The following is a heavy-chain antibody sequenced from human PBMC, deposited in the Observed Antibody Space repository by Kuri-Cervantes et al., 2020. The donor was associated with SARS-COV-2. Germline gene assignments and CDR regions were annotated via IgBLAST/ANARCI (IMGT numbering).Heavy chain of an antibody. CDR3: ARVKGIVLIDWFDP. CDR1: GGSFSGYY. D-gene: IGHD2-8*01. Sequence: ESLKISCAVYGGSFSGYYWSWIRQPPGKGLEWIGEINHSGSTNYNPSHKSRVTISVDTSKNQFSLKLSSVTAADTAVYYCARVKGIVLIDWFDPWGQGTLVTVSS. J-gene: IGHJ5*02. CDR2: INHSGST. V-gene: IGHV4-34*01.